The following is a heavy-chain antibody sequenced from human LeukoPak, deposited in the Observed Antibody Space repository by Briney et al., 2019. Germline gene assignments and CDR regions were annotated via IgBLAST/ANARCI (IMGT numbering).Heavy chain of an antibody. J-gene: IGHJ4*02. CDR1: GYTLTGYY. CDR2: INPNSGGT. D-gene: IGHD7-27*01. CDR3: ARDSGPLGYFDY. V-gene: IGHV1-2*02. Sequence: ASVKVSCKASGYTLTGYYMHWVRQAPGQGLEWMGWINPNSGGTNYAQKFQGRVTMTRDTSISTAYMELSRLRSDDTAVYYCARDSGPLGYFDYWGQGTLVTVSS.